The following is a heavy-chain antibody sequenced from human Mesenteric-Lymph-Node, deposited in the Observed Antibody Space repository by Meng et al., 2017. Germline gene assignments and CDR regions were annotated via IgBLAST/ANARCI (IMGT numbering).Heavy chain of an antibody. Sequence: GESLKISCVVSGLTFRRYAMHWVRQAPGKGLEWVAVIAYGGGHKDYADSVKGRFTISRDNSLNPLYLQMNSLRAEDTAVYYCARDYNDGLGRFDYWGQGTLVTVSS. V-gene: IGHV3-30*01. D-gene: IGHD3-22*01. CDR3: ARDYNDGLGRFDY. J-gene: IGHJ4*02. CDR2: IAYGGGHK. CDR1: GLTFRRYA.